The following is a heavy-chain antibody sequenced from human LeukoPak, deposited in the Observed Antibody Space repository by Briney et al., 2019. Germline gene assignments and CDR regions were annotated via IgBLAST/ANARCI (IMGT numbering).Heavy chain of an antibody. Sequence: SETLSLTCTVSGGSIGSYYWSWIRQPPGKGLEWIGYIYYSGSTNYNPSLKSRVTISVDTSKNQFSLKLSSVTAADTAVYYCARARGSTLGYCSGGSCYRHPYYFDYWGQGTLVTVSS. V-gene: IGHV4-59*01. D-gene: IGHD2-15*01. CDR1: GGSIGSYY. CDR2: IYYSGST. CDR3: ARARGSTLGYCSGGSCYRHPYYFDY. J-gene: IGHJ4*02.